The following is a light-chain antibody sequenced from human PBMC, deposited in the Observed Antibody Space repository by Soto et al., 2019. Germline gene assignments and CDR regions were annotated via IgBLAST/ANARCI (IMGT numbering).Light chain of an antibody. V-gene: IGLV2-14*01. J-gene: IGLJ1*01. Sequence: QSALTQPASVSGSPGQSITISCTGTSSDVGGYNYVSWHQQHPGKAPKLMIFDVNNRPSGVSNRFSGSKSGNTASLTISGLQAEDEDDYYCSSYTSSHTCVFGTGTKLTVL. CDR3: SSYTSSHTCV. CDR2: DVN. CDR1: SSDVGGYNY.